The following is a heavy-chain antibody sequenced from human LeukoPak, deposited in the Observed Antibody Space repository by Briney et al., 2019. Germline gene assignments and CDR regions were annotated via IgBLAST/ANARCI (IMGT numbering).Heavy chain of an antibody. J-gene: IGHJ5*02. CDR1: GGSISSYY. Sequence: SETLSLTCTVSGGSISSYYWSWIRQPPGKGLEWIGYIYYSGSANYNPSLKSRVSISVDTSKNQFSLKLSSVTAADTAVYYCARGRGGGGSSNNWFDPWGQGTLVTVSS. D-gene: IGHD2-15*01. CDR2: IYYSGSA. CDR3: ARGRGGGGSSNNWFDP. V-gene: IGHV4-59*01.